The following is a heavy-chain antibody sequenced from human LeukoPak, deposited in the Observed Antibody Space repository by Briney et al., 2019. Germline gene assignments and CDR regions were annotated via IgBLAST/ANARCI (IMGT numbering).Heavy chain of an antibody. D-gene: IGHD5-12*01. CDR3: ARGGVVDIVATISDYYYGMDV. V-gene: IGHV1-18*01. CDR1: GYTFTSYG. J-gene: IGHJ6*02. CDR2: ISAYNGNT. Sequence: ASVTVSCKASGYTFTSYGISWVRQAPGQGLEWMGWISAYNGNTNYAQKFQGRVTITADESTSTAYMELSSLRSEDTAVYYCARGGVVDIVATISDYYYGMDVWGQGTTVIVSS.